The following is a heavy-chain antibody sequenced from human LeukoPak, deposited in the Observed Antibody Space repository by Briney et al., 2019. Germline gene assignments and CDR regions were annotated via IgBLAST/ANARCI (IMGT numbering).Heavy chain of an antibody. CDR2: IYYSGST. Sequence: SETLSLTCTVSGGSISSSSYYWGWIRQPPGKGLEWIGSIYYSGSTYYNPSLKSRVTISVDTSKNQFSLKLSSVTAADTAVYYCARTLHYGPGCIDYWGQGTLVTVSS. D-gene: IGHD3-10*01. J-gene: IGHJ4*02. CDR1: GGSISSSSYY. V-gene: IGHV4-39*01. CDR3: ARTLHYGPGCIDY.